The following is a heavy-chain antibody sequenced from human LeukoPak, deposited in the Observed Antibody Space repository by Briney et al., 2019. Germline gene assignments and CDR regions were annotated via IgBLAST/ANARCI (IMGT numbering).Heavy chain of an antibody. J-gene: IGHJ4*02. CDR3: ARAYYDILTGYFYFFDY. D-gene: IGHD3-9*01. V-gene: IGHV4-39*07. Sequence: SETLSLTCTVSGGSVRDSSFYWGWLRQPPGKGLEWIGDIYFTGSTYYHPSLKSRVTISVDTSKNQFSLKLSSVTAADTAVYYCARAYYDILTGYFYFFDYWGQGTLVTVSS. CDR2: IYFTGST. CDR1: GGSVRDSSFY.